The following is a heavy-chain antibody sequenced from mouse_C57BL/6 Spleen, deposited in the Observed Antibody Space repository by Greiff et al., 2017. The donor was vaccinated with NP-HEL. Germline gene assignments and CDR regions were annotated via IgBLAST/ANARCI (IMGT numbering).Heavy chain of an antibody. CDR3: ARPYDGYYGAIDY. D-gene: IGHD2-3*01. CDR1: GYTFTSYW. Sequence: VQLQQPGAELVKPGASVKLSCKASGYTFTSYWMHWVKQRPGQGLEWIGMIHPNSGSTNYNEKFKSKATLTVDKSSSTAYMQLSSLTSEDSAVYYCARPYDGYYGAIDYWGQGTSVTVSS. J-gene: IGHJ4*01. V-gene: IGHV1-64*01. CDR2: IHPNSGST.